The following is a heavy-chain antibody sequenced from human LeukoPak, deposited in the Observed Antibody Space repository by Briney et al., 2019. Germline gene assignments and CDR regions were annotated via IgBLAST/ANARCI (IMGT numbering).Heavy chain of an antibody. Sequence: GGSLRLSCAASGFTIITNDMTWVRQAPGKGLEWVSVLYSDGNTKYADSVQGRFTISRDNSKNTLYPEMNSLSPDDTAVYYCARGVEPLAANTLAYWGQGTLVTVSS. J-gene: IGHJ4*02. D-gene: IGHD1-14*01. CDR1: GFTIITND. V-gene: IGHV3-53*01. CDR2: LYSDGNT. CDR3: ARGVEPLAANTLAY.